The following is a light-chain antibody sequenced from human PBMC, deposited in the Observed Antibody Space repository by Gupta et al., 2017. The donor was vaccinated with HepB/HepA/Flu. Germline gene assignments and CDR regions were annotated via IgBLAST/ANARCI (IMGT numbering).Light chain of an antibody. CDR1: SSDVGTYNL. V-gene: IGLV2-23*02. CDR2: EVS. J-gene: IGLJ2*01. CDR3: CSDAGSSTVL. Sequence: QSALTQPAPVSGSPGQSINISCTGASSDVGTYNLVSWYQQYPGKAPKLIIYEVSTRPSGVSNRFSGSKSVNSASLTISVHQDEDEADYYCCSDAGSSTVLFGGGTNLTVL.